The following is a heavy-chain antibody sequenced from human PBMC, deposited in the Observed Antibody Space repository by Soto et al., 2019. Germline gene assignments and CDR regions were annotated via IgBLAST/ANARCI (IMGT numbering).Heavy chain of an antibody. V-gene: IGHV4-30-2*01. D-gene: IGHD2-15*01. CDR3: ARDHKLFPYAFDI. Sequence: SETLSLTCAVSGGSISSGGYSWSWIRQPPGKGLEWIGYIYHSGSTYYNPSLKSRVTISVDRSKNQFSLKLSSVTAADTAVYYCARDHKLFPYAFDIWGQGTMVTVSS. CDR2: IYHSGST. J-gene: IGHJ3*02. CDR1: GGSISSGGYS.